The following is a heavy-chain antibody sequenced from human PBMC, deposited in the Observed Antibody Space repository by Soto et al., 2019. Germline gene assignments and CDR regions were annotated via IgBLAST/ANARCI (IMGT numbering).Heavy chain of an antibody. Sequence: QVQLVQSGAEVKKPGASVKVSCKAPRYIFTAYFMHCVRHAPGQGLEWMGWINPNNGATHYGLSFQGRVTLTRETSISPASMELSSLRSDDTAVYYCASHDPGARFDTWGQVTLVIVAA. CDR2: INPNNGAT. CDR3: ASHDPGARFDT. CDR1: RYIFTAYF. J-gene: IGHJ5*02. V-gene: IGHV1-2*02. D-gene: IGHD1-1*01.